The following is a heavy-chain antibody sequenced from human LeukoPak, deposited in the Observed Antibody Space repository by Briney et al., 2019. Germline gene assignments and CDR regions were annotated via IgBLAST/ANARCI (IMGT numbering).Heavy chain of an antibody. J-gene: IGHJ6*03. CDR2: INPNSGGT. V-gene: IGHV1-2*02. Sequence: ASVKVSCKASGYTFTGYYMHWVRQAPGQGLEWMGWINPNSGGTNYAQKFQGSVTMTRDTSISTAYMELSRLRSDDTAVYYCARGDPRGSSSSGYYYYMDVWGKGTTVTVSS. D-gene: IGHD6-6*01. CDR1: GYTFTGYY. CDR3: ARGDPRGSSSSGYYYYMDV.